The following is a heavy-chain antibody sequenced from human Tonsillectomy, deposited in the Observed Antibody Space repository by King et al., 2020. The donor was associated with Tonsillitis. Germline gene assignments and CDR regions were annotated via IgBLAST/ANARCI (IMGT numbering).Heavy chain of an antibody. D-gene: IGHD2-2*02. CDR1: GFATRDYY. J-gene: IGHJ4*02. V-gene: IGHV3-11*01. CDR3: ASGNCSVTTCYTGGLDY. Sequence: VQLVESGGGLVKPGGSLRLSFVASGFATRDYYMNWIRQTPGKGLEWVSYISSGSTTIYYADSVKGRFTISMDNTKNSLYLQMNSLRAEDTAVYYCASGNCSVTTCYTGGLDYWGQGALVTVSS. CDR2: ISSGSTTI.